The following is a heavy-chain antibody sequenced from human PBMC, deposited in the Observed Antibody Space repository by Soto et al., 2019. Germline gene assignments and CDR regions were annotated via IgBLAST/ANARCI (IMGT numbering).Heavy chain of an antibody. CDR3: ARVNYYYYGMDV. CDR2: TRNKANSYTT. CDR1: GFTFSDHY. Sequence: GGSLRLSCAASGFTFSDHYMDWVRQAPGKGLEWVGRTRNKANSYTTEYAASVKGRFTISRDDSKNSLYLQMNSLKTEDTAVYYCARVNYYYYGMDVWGQETTVTVSS. J-gene: IGHJ6*02. V-gene: IGHV3-72*01.